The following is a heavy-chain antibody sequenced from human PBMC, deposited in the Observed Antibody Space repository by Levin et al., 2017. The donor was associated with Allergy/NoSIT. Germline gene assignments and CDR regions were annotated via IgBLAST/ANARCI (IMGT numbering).Heavy chain of an antibody. CDR3: AKEGLRSDSYDDFDP. Sequence: GESLKISCVASGFSSSSYFISWLRQVPGKGLEWVSAIGKSGTETYYADSVRGRFTISSDNSKNAVYLQMNSLSAEDTAVYYCAKEGLRSDSYDDFDPWGQGTLVTVSS. J-gene: IGHJ5*02. D-gene: IGHD1-1*01. CDR2: IGKSGTET. CDR1: GFSSSSYF. V-gene: IGHV3-23*01.